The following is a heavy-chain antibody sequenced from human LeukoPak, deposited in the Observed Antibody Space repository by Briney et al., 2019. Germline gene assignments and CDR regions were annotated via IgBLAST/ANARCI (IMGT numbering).Heavy chain of an antibody. V-gene: IGHV4-59*02. J-gene: IGHJ3*02. D-gene: IGHD2/OR15-2a*01. CDR3: ARDLSVNAFDI. CDR1: GASVRSDH. CDR2: MHGSGSP. Sequence: KPSETLSLTCTVSGASVRSDHWNWIRQPPGKGLEWIAYMHGSGSPNYNPSLASRLTLSVDATENLLSLKLTSVTAADTAVYFCARDLSVNAFDIWGQGTLVTVSS.